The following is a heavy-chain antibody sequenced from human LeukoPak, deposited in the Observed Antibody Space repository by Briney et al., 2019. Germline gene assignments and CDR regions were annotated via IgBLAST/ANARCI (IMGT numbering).Heavy chain of an antibody. J-gene: IGHJ6*02. D-gene: IGHD2-2*01. CDR1: GYTFSSYG. CDR3: ARKGIVVVVPAANYYYYYGMDV. V-gene: IGHV1-18*01. Sequence: ASVKVSFKASGYTFSSYGISWVRQAPGQGREWMGWISAYNGNTNYAQKLQGRVTITTDTSTSTAYMELRSLRSDDTAVYYCARKGIVVVVPAANYYYYYGMDVWGQGTTVTVSS. CDR2: ISAYNGNT.